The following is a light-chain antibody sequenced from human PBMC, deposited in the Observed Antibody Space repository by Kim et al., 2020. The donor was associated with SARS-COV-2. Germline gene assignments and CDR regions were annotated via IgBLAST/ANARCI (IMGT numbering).Light chain of an antibody. CDR3: QQYGDSPRWT. J-gene: IGKJ1*01. V-gene: IGKV3-20*01. CDR1: ESVSGNH. CDR2: GVS. Sequence: PGERATRACRATESVSGNHLSWYQQKPDQAPRLLIYGVSRRATGIPDRVSGSGSATDFTLTISRLEPEDFAVYYCQQYGDSPRWTFGQGTKVDIK.